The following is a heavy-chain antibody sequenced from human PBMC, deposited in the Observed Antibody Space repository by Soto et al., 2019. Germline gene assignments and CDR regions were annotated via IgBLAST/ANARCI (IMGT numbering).Heavy chain of an antibody. J-gene: IGHJ6*02. Sequence: GASVKVSCKASGGTFSSYAISWVRQAPGQGLEWMGGIIPIFGTANYAQKFQGRVTITADESTSTAYMELSSLRSEDTAVYYCARDRVDDILTGYLAPGYYYGMDVWGQGXTVTVYS. D-gene: IGHD3-9*01. CDR3: ARDRVDDILTGYLAPGYYYGMDV. CDR1: GGTFSSYA. CDR2: IIPIFGTA. V-gene: IGHV1-69*13.